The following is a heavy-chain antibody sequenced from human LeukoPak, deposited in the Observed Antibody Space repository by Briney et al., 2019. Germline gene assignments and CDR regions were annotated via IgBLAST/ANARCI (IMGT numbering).Heavy chain of an antibody. D-gene: IGHD6-13*01. V-gene: IGHV3-21*01. Sequence: GGSLRLSCAGSGFNFSSYSMSWVRQAPWKGLEFVSSISSSSSFIYYADSVKGRFTISRDNAKKSLYLQMNSLRAEDTAVYYCATDIAAAVNDAFDIWGQGTMVTVSS. J-gene: IGHJ3*02. CDR2: ISSSSSFI. CDR1: GFNFSSYS. CDR3: ATDIAAAVNDAFDI.